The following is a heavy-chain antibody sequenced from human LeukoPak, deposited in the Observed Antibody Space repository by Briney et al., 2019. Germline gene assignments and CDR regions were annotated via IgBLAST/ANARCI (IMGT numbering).Heavy chain of an antibody. Sequence: SETLSLTCAIYGGSFGGYSWAWIRQPPGEGLEWIGEVSHTGSTNYNPSLKSRVTMSADTSKSQFSLNLSSVTAADTAVYYCARVPAPFSTGYYHYWGQGTLVTVSS. CDR3: ARVPAPFSTGYYHY. J-gene: IGHJ4*02. V-gene: IGHV4-34*01. CDR2: VSHTGST. D-gene: IGHD3-9*01. CDR1: GGSFGGYS.